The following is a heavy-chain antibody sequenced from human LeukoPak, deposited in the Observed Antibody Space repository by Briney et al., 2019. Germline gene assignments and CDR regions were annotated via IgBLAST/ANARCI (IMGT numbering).Heavy chain of an antibody. CDR3: AKLGYCSSTSCSGDFDY. CDR2: IESDGGRT. Sequence: GGSLRLSCAASGFTFSIYYMHWVRQAPGKGLVWVSHIESDGGRTTYADSVKGRFIISRDNSKNTLYLQMNSLRAEDTAVYYCAKLGYCSSTSCSGDFDYWGQGTLVTVSS. CDR1: GFTFSIYY. J-gene: IGHJ4*02. D-gene: IGHD2-2*01. V-gene: IGHV3-74*01.